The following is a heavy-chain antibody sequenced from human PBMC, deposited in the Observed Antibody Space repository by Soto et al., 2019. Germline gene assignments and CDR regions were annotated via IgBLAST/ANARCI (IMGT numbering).Heavy chain of an antibody. CDR3: ARYPARGIVPLDAFDI. J-gene: IGHJ3*02. Sequence: HPGGSLRLSCAASGFTFSSYAMSWVRQAPGKGLEWVSAISGSGGSTYYADSVKGRFTISRDNSKNTLYLQMNSLRAEDTAVYYCARYPARGIVPLDAFDIWGQGTMVTVSS. CDR2: ISGSGGST. V-gene: IGHV3-23*01. D-gene: IGHD2-2*01. CDR1: GFTFSSYA.